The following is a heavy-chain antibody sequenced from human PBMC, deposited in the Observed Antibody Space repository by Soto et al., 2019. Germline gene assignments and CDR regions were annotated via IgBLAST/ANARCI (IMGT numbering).Heavy chain of an antibody. CDR2: IYYSGST. V-gene: IGHV4-39*01. CDR3: ARPRHSSWWGWFDP. Sequence: QLQLQESGPGLVKPSETLSLTCTVSGGSISSSSYYWGWIRQPPGKGLEWIGSIYYSGSTYYNPSLKSRVTISVDTSKNQFSLKLSSVTVADTAVYYCARPRHSSWWGWFDPWGQGTLVTVSS. CDR1: GGSISSSSYY. D-gene: IGHD2-8*02. J-gene: IGHJ5*02.